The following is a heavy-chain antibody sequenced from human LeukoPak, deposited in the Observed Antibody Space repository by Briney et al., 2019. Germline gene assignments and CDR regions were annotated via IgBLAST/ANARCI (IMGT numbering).Heavy chain of an antibody. D-gene: IGHD3-10*01. Sequence: SETLSLTCAVYGGSFSGYYWSWIRQPPGKGLEWIGEINHSGSTNYNPSLKSRVTIPVDTSKNQFSLKLSSVTAADTAVYYCARGQRLWFGEFHNWGQGTLVTVSS. CDR3: ARGQRLWFGEFHN. CDR2: INHSGST. J-gene: IGHJ4*02. V-gene: IGHV4-34*01. CDR1: GGSFSGYY.